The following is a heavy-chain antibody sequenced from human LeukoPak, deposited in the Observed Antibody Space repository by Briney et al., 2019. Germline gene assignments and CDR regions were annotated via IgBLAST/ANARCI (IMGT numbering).Heavy chain of an antibody. CDR1: GFTLRSKY. V-gene: IGHV3-53*01. J-gene: IGHJ4*02. Sequence: PGGSLRLSCAASGFTLRSKYMGGVRQAPGKGLEWGAVIYSGGSTYYADSVKGRFTICRDNSKNTLYLQMTSLTAEDTAVYYCARGCSSTSCSGFAYWGQGTLVTVPS. CDR3: ARGCSSTSCSGFAY. D-gene: IGHD2-2*01. CDR2: IYSGGST.